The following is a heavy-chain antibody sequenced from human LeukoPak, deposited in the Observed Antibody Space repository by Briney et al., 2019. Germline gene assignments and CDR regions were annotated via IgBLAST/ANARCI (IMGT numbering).Heavy chain of an antibody. J-gene: IGHJ5*02. CDR3: AREVTMVRGVTLNWFDP. V-gene: IGHV4-39*07. Sequence: SETLSLTCTVSGGSISSSSYYWSWIRQPPGKGLEWIGEINHSGSTNYNPSLKSRVTISVDTSKNQFSLKLSSVTAADTAVYYCAREVTMVRGVTLNWFDPWGQGTLVTVSS. D-gene: IGHD3-10*01. CDR2: INHSGST. CDR1: GGSISSSSYY.